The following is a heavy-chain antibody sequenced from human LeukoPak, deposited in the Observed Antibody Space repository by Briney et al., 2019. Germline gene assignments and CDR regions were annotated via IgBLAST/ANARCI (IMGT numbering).Heavy chain of an antibody. CDR1: EDTFTRHY. Sequence: ASVKVSCKASEDTFTRHYMHWVRQAPGQGLEWIGLINPNDNSIDYTQKLRGRVTVTRDRSTSTVYMELSSLRSEDTAVYYCARDLPGDFWSGVNHYYYYGMDVWGQGITVTVSS. D-gene: IGHD3-3*01. V-gene: IGHV1-46*04. CDR2: INPNDNSI. J-gene: IGHJ6*02. CDR3: ARDLPGDFWSGVNHYYYYGMDV.